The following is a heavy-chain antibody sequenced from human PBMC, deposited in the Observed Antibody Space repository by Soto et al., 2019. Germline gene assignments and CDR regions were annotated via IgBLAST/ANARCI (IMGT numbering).Heavy chain of an antibody. CDR1: GGSISPFY. Sequence: SETLSLTCTVSGGSISPFYWNWIRQSAGKGLEWIGRVYPTGSTNYNHSLKSRVSMSVDTSKNPFSLKLGSVTAADTAVYYCARASYDSIGYTFDYWGQGILVTVSS. J-gene: IGHJ4*02. V-gene: IGHV4-4*07. D-gene: IGHD3-22*01. CDR3: ARASYDSIGYTFDY. CDR2: VYPTGST.